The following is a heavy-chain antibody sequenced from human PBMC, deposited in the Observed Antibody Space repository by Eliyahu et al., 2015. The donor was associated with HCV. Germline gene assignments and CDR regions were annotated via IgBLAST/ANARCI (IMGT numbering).Heavy chain of an antibody. CDR3: ARRSRYSGSSFDY. Sequence: QLQLQESGPGLVKPSETLSLTCTVSGGSISSSSYYWGWIRQPPGKGLEWIGSIYYSGSTYYNPSLKSRVTISVDTSKNQFSLKLSSVTAADTAVYYCARRSRYSGSSFDYWGQGTLVTVSS. D-gene: IGHD1-26*01. CDR1: GGSISSSSYY. V-gene: IGHV4-39*01. J-gene: IGHJ4*02. CDR2: IYYSGST.